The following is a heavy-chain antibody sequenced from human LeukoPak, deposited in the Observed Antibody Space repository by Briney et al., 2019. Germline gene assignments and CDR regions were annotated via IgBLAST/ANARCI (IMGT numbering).Heavy chain of an antibody. Sequence: GGSLRLSCAASGFTFSTYGMHWVRQAPGKGLEWVAFIRSDGNKNFYVDSVKGRFTISRDNSKNTVSLQMNSLRAEDTGVYYCARAPSEIGGYYPEYFRHWGQGTLVTVSS. CDR1: GFTFSTYG. J-gene: IGHJ1*01. V-gene: IGHV3-30*02. CDR3: ARAPSEIGGYYPEYFRH. D-gene: IGHD3-22*01. CDR2: IRSDGNKN.